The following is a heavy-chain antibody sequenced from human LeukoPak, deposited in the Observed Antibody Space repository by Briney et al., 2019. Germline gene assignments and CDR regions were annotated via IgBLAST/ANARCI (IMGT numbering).Heavy chain of an antibody. CDR3: ARARGYSYASDY. J-gene: IGHJ4*02. D-gene: IGHD5-18*01. V-gene: IGHV4-39*07. CDR2: VFYSGTT. Sequence: SETLSLTCTVSGDSITSYSTYYWGWIRQPPRKGLEWIGSVFYSGTTYYNPSLKSRVTISLDMSKNQFSLKLSSVTAADTAVYYCARARGYSYASDYWGQGTLVTVSS. CDR1: GDSITSYSTYY.